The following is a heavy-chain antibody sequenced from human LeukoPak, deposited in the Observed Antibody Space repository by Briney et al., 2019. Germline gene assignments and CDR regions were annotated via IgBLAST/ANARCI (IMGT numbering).Heavy chain of an antibody. D-gene: IGHD2-21*02. CDR2: ISGSGGST. CDR1: GFTFSSYA. V-gene: IGHV3-23*01. Sequence: PGGSLRLSCAASGFTFSSYAMHWVRQAPGKGLEWVSAISGSGGSTYYADSVKGRFTISRDNSKNTLYLQMNSLRAEDTDVYYCAKKGPHIVVVTSDGFDPWGQGTLVTVSS. CDR3: AKKGPHIVVVTSDGFDP. J-gene: IGHJ5*02.